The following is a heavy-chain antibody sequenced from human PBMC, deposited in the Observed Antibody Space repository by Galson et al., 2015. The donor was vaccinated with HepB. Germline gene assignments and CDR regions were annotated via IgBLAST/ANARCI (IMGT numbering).Heavy chain of an antibody. D-gene: IGHD3-3*02. V-gene: IGHV3-64D*06. CDR3: VKDLARKAYYFDY. CDR1: GFTLSSYA. J-gene: IGHJ4*02. Sequence: SLRLSCAASGFTLSSYAMHWVRQAPGKGLEYVSAISSNGGSTYYADSVKGRFTISRDNSKNTLYLQMSSLRAEDTAVYYCVKDLARKAYYFDYWGQGTLVTVSS. CDR2: ISSNGGST.